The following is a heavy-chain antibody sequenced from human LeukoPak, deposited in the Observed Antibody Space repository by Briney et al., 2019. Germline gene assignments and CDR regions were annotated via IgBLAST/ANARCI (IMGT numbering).Heavy chain of an antibody. V-gene: IGHV4-59*11. J-gene: IGHJ3*02. CDR1: DDSFSSHY. D-gene: IGHD4-17*01. Sequence: PSETLSLTCAVSDDSFSSHYWTWIRQPPGKGQEWIGNISYIGSTNYNPSLTSRVTISIDTSRNQFSLRLSSVTAADTAVYYCARDLVTVTKGFDIWGQGTMVSVSS. CDR3: ARDLVTVTKGFDI. CDR2: ISYIGST.